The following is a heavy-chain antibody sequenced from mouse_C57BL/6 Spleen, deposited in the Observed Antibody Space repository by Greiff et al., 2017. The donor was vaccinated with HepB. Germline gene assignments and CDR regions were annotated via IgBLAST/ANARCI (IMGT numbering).Heavy chain of an antibody. J-gene: IGHJ3*01. Sequence: QVQLQQPGAELVMPGASVKLSCKASGYTFTSYWMHWVKQRPGQGLEWIGEIDPSDSYTNYNQKFKGKSTLTVDKSSSTAYMQLSSLTSEDSAVYYCARREGDGYYVTAYWGQGTLVTVSA. CDR3: ARREGDGYYVTAY. D-gene: IGHD2-3*01. V-gene: IGHV1-69*01. CDR1: GYTFTSYW. CDR2: IDPSDSYT.